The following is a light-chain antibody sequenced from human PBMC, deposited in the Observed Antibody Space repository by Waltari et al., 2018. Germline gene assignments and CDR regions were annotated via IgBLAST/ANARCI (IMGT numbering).Light chain of an antibody. CDR3: CSYVGSHTNWV. V-gene: IGLV2-11*01. Sequence: QSALTQPRSVSGSPGQSVTISCTGISSDVGDYNFVSRYQQHPGKAPKLMIHDVSKRPSGVPDRFSGSKSGNTASLTISGLQAEDEAEYYCCSYVGSHTNWVFGGGTKLTVL. CDR1: SSDVGDYNF. J-gene: IGLJ3*02. CDR2: DVS.